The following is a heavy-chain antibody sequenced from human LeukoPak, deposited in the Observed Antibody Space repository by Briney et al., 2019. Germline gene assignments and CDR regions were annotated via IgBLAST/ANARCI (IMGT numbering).Heavy chain of an antibody. CDR3: ARDHDSAGDPTSDY. Sequence: GGALRDSCEASGFTLSRYIMSWVRQAPGKGLEWGSIDQGSFEATFNADSVKDAFTINSDDSNNTMYLQMNSLRANDTALYFCARDHDSAGDPTSDYWGQGTLVTVSS. V-gene: IGHV3-23*01. J-gene: IGHJ4*02. D-gene: IGHD2-21*01. CDR2: DQGSFEAT. CDR1: GFTLSRYI.